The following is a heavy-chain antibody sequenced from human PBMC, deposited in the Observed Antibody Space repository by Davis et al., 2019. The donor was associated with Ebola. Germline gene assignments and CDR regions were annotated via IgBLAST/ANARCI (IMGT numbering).Heavy chain of an antibody. V-gene: IGHV1-46*02. J-gene: IGHJ3*01. CDR2: INPSDGNT. D-gene: IGHD4-11*01. CDR3: ARDDTGYSSNLGRFRDHPFDL. Sequence: AASVKVSCKASGYTFNIYYMHWVRQAPGQGLEWMGIINPSDGNTNYAQKFQGRVTMTRDTSTTTVYMELSSLRSEDTAVYYCARDDTGYSSNLGRFRDHPFDLWGQGTMVTVS. CDR1: GYTFNIYY.